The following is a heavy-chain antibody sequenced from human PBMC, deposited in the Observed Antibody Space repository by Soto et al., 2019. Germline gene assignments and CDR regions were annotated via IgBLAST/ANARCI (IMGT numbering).Heavy chain of an antibody. J-gene: IGHJ4*02. CDR2: INAGNGNT. Sequence: QVQLVQSGAEVKKPGASVKVSCKASGYTFTSYAMHWVRQAPGQRLEWMGWINAGNGNTKYSQKFQGRVTITRDTSASTAYMELSSLRSEDTAVYYCARVLFDPPKTYYFDYWGQGTLVTVSS. D-gene: IGHD3-10*02. CDR3: ARVLFDPPKTYYFDY. CDR1: GYTFTSYA. V-gene: IGHV1-3*01.